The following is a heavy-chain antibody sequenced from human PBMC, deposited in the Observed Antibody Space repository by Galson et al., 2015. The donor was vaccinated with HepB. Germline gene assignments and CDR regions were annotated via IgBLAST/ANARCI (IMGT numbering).Heavy chain of an antibody. V-gene: IGHV5-51*03. CDR2: IYPGDSDT. CDR3: ARNNGQWLAYGGYYYMDV. J-gene: IGHJ6*03. CDR1: GYSFTSYW. D-gene: IGHD6-19*01. Sequence: QSGAEVKKPGESLKISCKGSGYSFTSYWIGWVRQMPGKGLEWMGIIYPGDSDTRYSPSFQGQVTISADESISTAYLQWSSLKASDTAMYYCARNNGQWLAYGGYYYMDVWGKGTTVTVSS.